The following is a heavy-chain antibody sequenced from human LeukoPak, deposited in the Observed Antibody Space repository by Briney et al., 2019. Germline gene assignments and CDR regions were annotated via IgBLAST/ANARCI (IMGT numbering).Heavy chain of an antibody. D-gene: IGHD3-16*01. Sequence: SETLSLTCTVSGYSISSGYYWGWIRQPPGKGLEWIGSICHSGSTYYNPSLKSRVTISVDTSKNQFSLKLSSVTAADTAVYYCARDPPRQTSMFGGVFDNGGQETLVTVSS. V-gene: IGHV4-38-2*02. CDR1: GYSISSGYY. CDR2: ICHSGST. CDR3: ARDPPRQTSMFGGVFDN. J-gene: IGHJ4*02.